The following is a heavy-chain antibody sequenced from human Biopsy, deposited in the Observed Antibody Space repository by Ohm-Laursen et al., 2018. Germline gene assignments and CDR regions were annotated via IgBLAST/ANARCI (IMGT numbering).Heavy chain of an antibody. J-gene: IGHJ4*02. V-gene: IGHV3-73*01. D-gene: IGHD4/OR15-4a*01. CDR3: GSAATFGASHHWPHF. Sequence: GSLRLSYTASGFTFSAPAVHWVRQASGKGLEWVGRIRSKAKSYATAYAASVTGRFTISRDDSKNTTYLQMNSLKTEDTAVYYCGSAATFGASHHWPHFWGQGTLVTVSS. CDR2: IRSKAKSYAT. CDR1: GFTFSAPA.